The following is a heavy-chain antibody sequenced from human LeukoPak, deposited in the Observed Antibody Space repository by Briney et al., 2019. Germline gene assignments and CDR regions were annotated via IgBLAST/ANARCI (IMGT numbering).Heavy chain of an antibody. Sequence: PGGSLRLSCAASGFTFSSYAMSWVRQAPGKGLEWVANINQDGTDKYYVDSVKGRFTFSRDNAQNSSYLQMSSLRVEDTAVYYCVTYSTGLYKGLEFWGLGTQVTVSS. CDR3: VTYSTGLYKGLEF. J-gene: IGHJ4*02. D-gene: IGHD2-8*02. CDR2: INQDGTDK. CDR1: GFTFSSYA. V-gene: IGHV3-7*03.